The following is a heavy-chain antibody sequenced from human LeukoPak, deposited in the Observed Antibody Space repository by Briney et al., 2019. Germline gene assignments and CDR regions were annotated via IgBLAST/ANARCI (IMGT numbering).Heavy chain of an antibody. J-gene: IGHJ4*02. D-gene: IGHD3-10*01. Sequence: PGGSLRLSCAASGFTLSTYAMSWVRQAPGKGLEWVSVIYSGGYTYYADSVKGRFTISRDNSKNTLYLQMNSLRAEDTAVYYCARDRGSGLDYWGQGTLVTVSS. V-gene: IGHV3-66*01. CDR2: IYSGGYT. CDR3: ARDRGSGLDY. CDR1: GFTLSTYA.